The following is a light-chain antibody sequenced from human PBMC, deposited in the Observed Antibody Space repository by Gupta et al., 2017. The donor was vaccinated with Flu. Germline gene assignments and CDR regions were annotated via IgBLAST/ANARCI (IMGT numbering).Light chain of an antibody. Sequence: QSVLTQPPSTSGTPGQRVTISCSGTTFNIGNNYVYWFQQLPGAAPRLLIYRVNERHSGVPDRFSASKSTTSGSLATSGLRSEDEGDYFCGAWDNSLNSFVFGTGTTVTVL. CDR3: GAWDNSLNSFV. J-gene: IGLJ1*01. V-gene: IGLV1-47*01. CDR2: RVN. CDR1: TFNIGNNY.